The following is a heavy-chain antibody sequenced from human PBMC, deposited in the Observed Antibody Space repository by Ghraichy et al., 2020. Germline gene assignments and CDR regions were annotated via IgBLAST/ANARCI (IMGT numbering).Heavy chain of an antibody. J-gene: IGHJ6*02. CDR2: TYYRSKWYN. V-gene: IGHV6-1*01. D-gene: IGHD4-11*01. CDR1: GDSVSSNSAA. Sequence: SQTLSLTCAISGDSVSSNSAAWNWIRQSPSRGLEWLGRTYYRSKWYNDYAVSVKSRITINPDTSKNQFSLQLNSVTPEDTAVYYCARDTVTTHRTTYYYYYGMDVWGQGTTVTVSS. CDR3: ARDTVTTHRTTYYYYYGMDV.